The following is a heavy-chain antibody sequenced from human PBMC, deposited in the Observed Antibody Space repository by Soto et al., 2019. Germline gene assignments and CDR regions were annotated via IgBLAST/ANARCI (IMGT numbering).Heavy chain of an antibody. Sequence: SETLSLTCTVSGGSVSSGSYYWSWIRQPPGKGLEWIGYIYYSGSTNYNPSLKSRVTISVDTSKNQFSLKLSSVTAADTAVYYCARDIAEDYPGHYYYYGMDVWGQGTTVTVSS. CDR2: IYYSGST. CDR1: GGSVSSGSYY. V-gene: IGHV4-61*01. D-gene: IGHD4-17*01. J-gene: IGHJ6*02. CDR3: ARDIAEDYPGHYYYYGMDV.